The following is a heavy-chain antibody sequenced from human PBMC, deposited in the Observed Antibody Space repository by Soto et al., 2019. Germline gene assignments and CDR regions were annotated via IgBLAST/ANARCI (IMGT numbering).Heavy chain of an antibody. CDR2: IYYSGST. D-gene: IGHD6-13*01. CDR1: GGSLSSYY. V-gene: IGHV4-59*01. Sequence: TLSPTCTVSGGSLSSYYWSWIRQPPGKGLEWIGYIYYSGSTNYNPSLKSRVTISVDTSKNQFSLKLSSVTAADTAVYYCARVDRAAAAKYGMDVWGQGTTVTVSS. CDR3: ARVDRAAAAKYGMDV. J-gene: IGHJ6*02.